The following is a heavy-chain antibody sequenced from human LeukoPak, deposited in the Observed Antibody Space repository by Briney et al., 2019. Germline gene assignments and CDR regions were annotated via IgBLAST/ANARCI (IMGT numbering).Heavy chain of an antibody. Sequence: SETLSLTCAVYGGSFSGYYWSWIRQPPGKGLEWIGEINHSGSTNYNPSLKSRVTISVDTSKNQFSLKLSSVTAADTAVYYCASHYYDSSSTLLRTRYVDYWGQGTLVTVSS. J-gene: IGHJ4*02. D-gene: IGHD3-22*01. CDR1: GGSFSGYY. CDR3: ASHYYDSSSTLLRTRYVDY. V-gene: IGHV4-34*01. CDR2: INHSGST.